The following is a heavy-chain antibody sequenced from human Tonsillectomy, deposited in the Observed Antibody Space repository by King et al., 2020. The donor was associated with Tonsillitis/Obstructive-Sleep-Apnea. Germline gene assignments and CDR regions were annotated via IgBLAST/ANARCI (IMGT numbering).Heavy chain of an antibody. V-gene: IGHV3-48*02. CDR2: ISSSSSTI. CDR3: ARDWGGYYDSSGYYYFPP. CDR1: GFTFSSYS. D-gene: IGHD3-22*01. J-gene: IGHJ5*02. Sequence: VQLVESGGGLVQPGGSLRLSCAASGFTFSSYSMNWVRQAPGKGLEWVSYISSSSSTIYYADSVKGRFTISRDNAKNSLYLQMNSLRDEDTVVYYCARDWGGYYDSSGYYYFPPRDQGTLVTVSS.